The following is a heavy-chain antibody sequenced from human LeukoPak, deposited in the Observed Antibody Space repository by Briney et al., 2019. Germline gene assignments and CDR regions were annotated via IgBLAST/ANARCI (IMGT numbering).Heavy chain of an antibody. V-gene: IGHV3-74*01. CDR1: GFTFSTYR. CDR2: MNTDGSDT. Sequence: PGGSLRLSCAASGFTFSTYRMHWGRQAPGKGLVWVSHMNTDGSDTSNADFVKGRFTISRDNAKNTLYLQMNSLRAEDTAVYYCARGGGGSYGGDLDYWGQGTLVTVSS. J-gene: IGHJ4*02. CDR3: ARGGGGSYGGDLDY. D-gene: IGHD1-26*01.